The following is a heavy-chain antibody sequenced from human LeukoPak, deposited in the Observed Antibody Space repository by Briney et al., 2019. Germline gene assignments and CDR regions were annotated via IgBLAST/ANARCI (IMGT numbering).Heavy chain of an antibody. D-gene: IGHD1-1*01. CDR3: AKDRVDNDNADY. CDR2: TRSDGTTK. Sequence: GGSLRLSCAASGFTFSTFAMHWVRQAPGKGLEWVAYTRSDGTTKYYADSVKGRFTVSRDNSKNTLYLQMNSLRPEDTAVFYCAKDRVDNDNADYWGQGTLVTVSS. V-gene: IGHV3-30*02. J-gene: IGHJ4*02. CDR1: GFTFSTFA.